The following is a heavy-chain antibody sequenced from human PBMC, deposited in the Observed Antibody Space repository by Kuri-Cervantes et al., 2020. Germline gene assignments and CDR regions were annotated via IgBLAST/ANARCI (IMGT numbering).Heavy chain of an antibody. D-gene: IGHD2-8*01. J-gene: IGHJ5*02. CDR2: INHSGST. CDR3: ARDLGYCTNGVCSFNWFDP. Sequence: GSLRLSCAVYGGSFSGYYWSWIRQPPGKGLEWIGEINHSGSTNYNPSLRSRVTISVDTSKNQFSLKLNSVTAADTAVYYCARDLGYCTNGVCSFNWFDPWGQGTLVTVSS. CDR1: GGSFSGYY. V-gene: IGHV4-34*01.